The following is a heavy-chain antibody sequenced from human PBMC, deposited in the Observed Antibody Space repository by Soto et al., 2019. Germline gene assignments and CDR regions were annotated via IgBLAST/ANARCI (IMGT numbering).Heavy chain of an antibody. CDR1: GYTFISYG. D-gene: IGHD6-13*01. J-gene: IGHJ4*02. Sequence: QITLVQSGAEVKKAGASVKVSCKASGYTFISYGIAWVRQAPGQGLEWMGWISPYNGKTYYAQKFQDRVTLTTDTSTSTAYMDVRRLRSDDTALYYCARAGYATSWVGIIHTGVHGVEIDFWGQGALVTVSS. CDR3: ARAGYATSWVGIIHTGVHGVEIDF. CDR2: ISPYNGKT. V-gene: IGHV1-18*01.